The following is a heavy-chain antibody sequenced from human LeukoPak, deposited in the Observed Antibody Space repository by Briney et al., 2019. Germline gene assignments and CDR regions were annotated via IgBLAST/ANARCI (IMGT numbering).Heavy chain of an antibody. D-gene: IGHD3-16*02. V-gene: IGHV3-66*01. J-gene: IGHJ4*02. CDR3: ARDLATRQRTGLYDS. Sequence: GGSLRLSCAASGISVSSNYMSWVRQAPGKGLQWVSVIYVDGSTYYADSVKGRITISRNNSRNTLYLQMNSLRAEDTAVYYCARDLATRQRTGLYDSWGQGALVTVSS. CDR2: IYVDGST. CDR1: GISVSSNY.